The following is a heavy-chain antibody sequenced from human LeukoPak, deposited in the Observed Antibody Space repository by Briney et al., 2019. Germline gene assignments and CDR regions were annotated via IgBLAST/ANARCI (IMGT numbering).Heavy chain of an antibody. Sequence: GASVKVSCKASGYTFTSYDINWVRQATGQGLEWMGWMNPNSGNTGYAQKFQGRVTMTRNTSISTAYMELNSLRSEDTAVYYCARATTYDYVWGTYRYIDYWGQGTLVTVSS. J-gene: IGHJ4*02. D-gene: IGHD3-16*02. CDR3: ARATTYDYVWGTYRYIDY. CDR1: GYTFTSYD. CDR2: MNPNSGNT. V-gene: IGHV1-8*01.